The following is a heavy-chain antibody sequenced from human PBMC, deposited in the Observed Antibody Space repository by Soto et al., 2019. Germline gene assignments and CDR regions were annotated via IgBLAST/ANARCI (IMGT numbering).Heavy chain of an antibody. CDR1: GFTSSDYY. J-gene: IGHJ4*02. Sequence: QVQLVESGGDLVKPGGSLRLSCAASGFTSSDYYMSWIRQAPGKGLEWVSYISSSGRTIYYSDSVKGRFTISRDNAKNSLYLQMNSLRADDTAVYYCARSLGMVGDCYNWGQGTLVTVSS. CDR3: ARSLGMVGDCYN. CDR2: ISSSGRTI. D-gene: IGHD2-21*01. V-gene: IGHV3-11*01.